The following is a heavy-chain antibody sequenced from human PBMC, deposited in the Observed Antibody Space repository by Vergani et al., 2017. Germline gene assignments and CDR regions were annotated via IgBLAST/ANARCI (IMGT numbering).Heavy chain of an antibody. CDR3: ARDSLESYYDSSGYRPMWYFQH. V-gene: IGHV1-69*01. CDR1: GGTFSSYA. D-gene: IGHD3-22*01. Sequence: QVQLVQSGAEVKKPGSSVKVSCKASGGTFSSYAISWVRQAPGQGLEWMGGIIPIFGTANYAQKFQGRVTITADESTSTAYMELISLRSEDTAVYYCARDSLESYYDSSGYRPMWYFQHWGQGTLVTVSS. CDR2: IIPIFGTA. J-gene: IGHJ1*01.